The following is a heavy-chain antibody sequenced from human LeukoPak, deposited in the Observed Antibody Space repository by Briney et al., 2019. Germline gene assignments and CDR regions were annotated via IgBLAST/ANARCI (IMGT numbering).Heavy chain of an antibody. Sequence: GGSLRLSCAASGFTVSTNYMSWVRQAPGKGLEWVSVIYSGGTTYYADSVKGRFTISRDNSKNTVYLQMNSLRAEDTAVYYCARVQGGGLPRWYWGQGTLVTVSS. CDR2: IYSGGTT. D-gene: IGHD5/OR15-5a*01. CDR3: ARVQGGGLPRWY. V-gene: IGHV3-66*01. CDR1: GFTVSTNY. J-gene: IGHJ4*02.